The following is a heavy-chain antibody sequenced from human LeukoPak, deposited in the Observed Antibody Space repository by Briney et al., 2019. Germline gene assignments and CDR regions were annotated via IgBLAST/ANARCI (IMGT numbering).Heavy chain of an antibody. Sequence: RSEPLSLICSVSGGFISSCYWSWIRQPTGKGLEWIGYIYYSGSTNYNRSLKSRVNISVDTSNNQFSLKLSSVTAADTAVYYCARGGLRDPKQGYYFDDWVQGTLVTVS. CDR3: ARGGLRDPKQGYYFDD. CDR2: IYYSGST. D-gene: IGHD4-17*01. V-gene: IGHV4-59*01. J-gene: IGHJ4*02. CDR1: GGFISSCY.